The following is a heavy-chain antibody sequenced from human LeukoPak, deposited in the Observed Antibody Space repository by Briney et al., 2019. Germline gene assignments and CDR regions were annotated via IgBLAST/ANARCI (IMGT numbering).Heavy chain of an antibody. J-gene: IGHJ4*02. CDR2: IYHSGST. CDR3: ARLVDDYGDFYFDY. Sequence: SETLSLTCAVSGYSISSGYYWGWIRQPPGKGLEWIGSIYHSGSTYYNPSLKSRVTISVDTSKNQFSLKLSSVTAADTAVYYCARLVDDYGDFYFDYWGQGTLVTVSS. D-gene: IGHD4-17*01. V-gene: IGHV4-38-2*01. CDR1: GYSISSGYY.